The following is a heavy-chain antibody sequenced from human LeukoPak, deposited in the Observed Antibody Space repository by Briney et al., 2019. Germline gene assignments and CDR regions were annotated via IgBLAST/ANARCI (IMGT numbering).Heavy chain of an antibody. D-gene: IGHD3-22*01. CDR3: ARGPYSYDSSGAFDI. CDR1: GDSISSGDYY. CDR2: ISSSGST. Sequence: SQTLSLTCTVSGDSISSGDYYWSWIRQPAGKGLEWIGRISSSGSTNYDPSLKSRVTISVDTSKNQFSLKLSSVTAADTAVYFCARGPYSYDSSGAFDIWGQGTMVTVSS. J-gene: IGHJ3*02. V-gene: IGHV4-61*02.